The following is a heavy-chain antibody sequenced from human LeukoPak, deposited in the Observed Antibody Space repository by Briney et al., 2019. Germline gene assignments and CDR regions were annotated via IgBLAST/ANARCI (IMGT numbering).Heavy chain of an antibody. D-gene: IGHD4-17*01. Sequence: ASVKVSCKASGYTFTSYDINWVRQATGQGLEWMGWMNPNSGNTGYAQKFQGRVTMTRNTSISTAYMELSSLRAEDTAVYYCARDSGTDYGDSGGFDPWGQGTLVTVSS. V-gene: IGHV1-8*01. CDR2: MNPNSGNT. CDR3: ARDSGTDYGDSGGFDP. J-gene: IGHJ5*02. CDR1: GYTFTSYD.